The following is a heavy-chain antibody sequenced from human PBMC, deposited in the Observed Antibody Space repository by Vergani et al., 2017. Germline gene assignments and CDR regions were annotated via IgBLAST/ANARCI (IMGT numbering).Heavy chain of an antibody. D-gene: IGHD3-10*01. CDR2: IYYSGST. V-gene: IGHV4-31*03. Sequence: QVQLQESGPGLVKPSQTLSLTCTVSGGSISSGGYYWSWIRQHPGKGLEWIGYIYYSGSTYYNPSLKSRVTISVDTSKNQFSLKLSSVTAADTAVYYCARGGYGSGSRGHGMDVWGQGTTVTVSS. J-gene: IGHJ6*02. CDR3: ARGGYGSGSRGHGMDV. CDR1: GGSISSGGYY.